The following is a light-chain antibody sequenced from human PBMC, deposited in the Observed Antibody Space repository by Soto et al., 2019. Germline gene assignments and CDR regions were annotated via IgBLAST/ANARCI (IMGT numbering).Light chain of an antibody. CDR3: QQTYTSPQT. CDR1: QSISSY. Sequence: DIQMHQSPTSRSAAVGVRVPITSRASQSISSYLNWYQHKPGKAPKLLIFAASSLQSGVPSRFSGSGSGTDFTLTISSLQPEDFALYYCQQTYTSPQTFGQGTKVDI. J-gene: IGKJ1*01. V-gene: IGKV1-39*01. CDR2: AAS.